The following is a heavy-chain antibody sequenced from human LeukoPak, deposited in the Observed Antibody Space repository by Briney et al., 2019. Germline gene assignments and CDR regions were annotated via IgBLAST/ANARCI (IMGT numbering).Heavy chain of an antibody. V-gene: IGHV3-30*04. CDR2: ISYDGSNK. Sequence: GGSLRLSCAASGFTFSSYAVHWVRQAPGKGLEWVAVISYDGSNKYYADSVKGRFTISRDNSKNTLYLQMNSLRAEDTAVYYCARVGGNYDFWSGYYDYYYYGMDVWGQGTTVTVSS. CDR3: ARVGGNYDFWSGYYDYYYYGMDV. J-gene: IGHJ6*02. CDR1: GFTFSSYA. D-gene: IGHD3-3*01.